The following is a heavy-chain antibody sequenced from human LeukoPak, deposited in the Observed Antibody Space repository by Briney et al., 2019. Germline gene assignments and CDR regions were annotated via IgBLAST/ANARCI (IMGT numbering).Heavy chain of an antibody. CDR2: ISSYYGNT. Sequence: GASVKVSFKASGYTFTNYGISWVRQAPGQGLEWMGWISSYYGNTNYAQRLQGRVTMTTDTSTSTAYMELRSLRSDDTAVYYCAQFQWELRGFDYWGQGTLVTVSS. J-gene: IGHJ4*02. D-gene: IGHD1-26*01. CDR3: AQFQWELRGFDY. CDR1: GYTFTNYG. V-gene: IGHV1-18*01.